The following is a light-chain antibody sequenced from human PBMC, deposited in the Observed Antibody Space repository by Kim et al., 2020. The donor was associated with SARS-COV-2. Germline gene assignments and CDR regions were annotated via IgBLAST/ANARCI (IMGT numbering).Light chain of an antibody. J-gene: IGKJ4*01. V-gene: IGKV1-39*01. CDR1: QSINAY. Sequence: DIQMTQSPSSLAASVGDRVTITCRAGQSINAYLNWYQQKPGKAPKLLIYAASTLQSGVPSRFSGSGSGTDFTLTINSLQTEDFATYYCQQSHTAPLLTFGGGTKVDIK. CDR2: AAS. CDR3: QQSHTAPLLT.